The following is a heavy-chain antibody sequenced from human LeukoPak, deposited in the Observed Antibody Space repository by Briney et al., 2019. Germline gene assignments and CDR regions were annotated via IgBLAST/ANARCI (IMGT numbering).Heavy chain of an antibody. CDR2: VDPEDGET. CDR1: GYTFTDYY. J-gene: IGHJ1*01. D-gene: IGHD2-21*01. Sequence: ASVKVTCKVSGYTFTDYYMHWVQQAPGKGLEWMGLVDPEDGETIYAEKFQGRVTITADTSTDTAYMELSSLRSEDTAVYYCATVYCGGDCYPAEYFQHWGQGTLVTVSS. V-gene: IGHV1-69-2*01. CDR3: ATVYCGGDCYPAEYFQH.